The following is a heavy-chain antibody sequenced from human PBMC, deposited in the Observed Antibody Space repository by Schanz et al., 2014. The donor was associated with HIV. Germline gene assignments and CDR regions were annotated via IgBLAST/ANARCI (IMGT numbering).Heavy chain of an antibody. D-gene: IGHD3-22*01. CDR2: ISRSGSTI. V-gene: IGHV3-11*01. CDR3: AKDLSVHTSAYSRY. Sequence: VQLVESGGGLVQPGGSLRLSCAASGFTFSDYHMSWIRQAPGKGLEWVSYISRSGSTIYYADSVKGRFTISRDNAKKTLFLQMNGLRAEDTAIYYCAKDLSVHTSAYSRYWGQGTLVTVSS. CDR1: GFTFSDYH. J-gene: IGHJ4*02.